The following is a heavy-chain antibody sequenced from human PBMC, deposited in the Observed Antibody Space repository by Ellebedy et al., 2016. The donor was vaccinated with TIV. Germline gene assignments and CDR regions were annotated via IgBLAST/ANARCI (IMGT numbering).Heavy chain of an antibody. V-gene: IGHV3-21*01. CDR1: VFTVSSNY. J-gene: IGHJ5*02. D-gene: IGHD3-10*01. CDR3: ARGRLDP. CDR2: ISSSSSYI. Sequence: GESLKISCAASVFTVSSNYMSWVRQAPGKGLEWVSSISSSSSYIYYADSVKGRFTISRDNAKNSLYLQMNSLRAEDTAVYYCARGRLDPWGQGTLVTVSS.